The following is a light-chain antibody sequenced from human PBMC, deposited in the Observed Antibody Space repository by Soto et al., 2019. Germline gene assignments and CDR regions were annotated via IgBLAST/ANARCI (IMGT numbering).Light chain of an antibody. CDR3: QQYNIWPPLT. J-gene: IGKJ4*01. Sequence: EIVMTQSPATLSVSPGDRATLSCRASQSVRNNLAWYQQKVGQAPRLLIYGASTRATGVPARFSGSGSGTEFPLIISSRQSEDFAVYYCQQYNIWPPLTFGGGTKVEIK. CDR2: GAS. CDR1: QSVRNN. V-gene: IGKV3-15*01.